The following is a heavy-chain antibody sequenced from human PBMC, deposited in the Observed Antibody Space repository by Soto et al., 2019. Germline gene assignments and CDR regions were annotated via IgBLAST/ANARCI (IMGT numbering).Heavy chain of an antibody. V-gene: IGHV1-69*06. CDR1: GGTFSSYA. Sequence: QVQLVQSGAEVKRPGSSVKVSCKASGGTFSSYAISWVRQAPGQGLEWMGGIIPIFGTANYAQKFQGRDTITADKSTSTAYMELSSLRSEDTAVYYCAGSSGWYPNEPFDIWGQGTMVTVSS. D-gene: IGHD6-19*01. CDR3: AGSSGWYPNEPFDI. CDR2: IIPIFGTA. J-gene: IGHJ3*02.